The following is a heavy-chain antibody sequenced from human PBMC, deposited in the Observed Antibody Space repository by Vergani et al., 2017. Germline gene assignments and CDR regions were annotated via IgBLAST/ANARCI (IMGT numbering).Heavy chain of an antibody. CDR1: GGTFSSYA. Sequence: QVQLVQSGAEVKKPGSSVKVSCKASGGTFSSYAISWVRQAPGQALEWIGGIIPIFGTANYAQKFQGRVTITADESTSTAYMELSSLRFEDTAVYYCARGVPAKTNFDYWGQGTLVTVSS. CDR2: IIPIFGTA. J-gene: IGHJ4*02. D-gene: IGHD6-25*01. V-gene: IGHV1-69*01. CDR3: ARGVPAKTNFDY.